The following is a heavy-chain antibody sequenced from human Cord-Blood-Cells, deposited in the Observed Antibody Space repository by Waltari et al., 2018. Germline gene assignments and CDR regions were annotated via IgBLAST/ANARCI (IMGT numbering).Heavy chain of an antibody. V-gene: IGHV1-69*06. Sequence: QVQLVQSGAEVQKPGACVEFPCKASGGTLSTPAISLVRQARGQGLEWMGGIIPIFGTTNYAQKFQGRVTITADKSTSTAYMERSSLRSEDTAVYYCARDGGSWGQGTLVTVSS. D-gene: IGHD3-16*01. CDR2: IIPIFGTT. CDR3: ARDGGS. J-gene: IGHJ5*02. CDR1: GGTLSTPA.